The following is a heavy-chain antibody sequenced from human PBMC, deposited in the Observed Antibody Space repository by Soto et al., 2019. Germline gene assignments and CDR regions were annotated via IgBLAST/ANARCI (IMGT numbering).Heavy chain of an antibody. Sequence: TLSLTCAVSGGSVSSGIFSWNWIRQPPGQVLEWIVYISHGGSPHYTPSLRSRVSISVDRSTNVISLNLTSMTPADTAVYFCDRGHYYYAMDVWGQGTTVTVSS. CDR3: DRGHYYYAMDV. CDR2: ISHGGSP. J-gene: IGHJ6*02. CDR1: GGSVSSGIFS. V-gene: IGHV4-30-2*01.